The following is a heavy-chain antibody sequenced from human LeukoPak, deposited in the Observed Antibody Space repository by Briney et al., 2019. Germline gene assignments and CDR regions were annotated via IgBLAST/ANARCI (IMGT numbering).Heavy chain of an antibody. CDR2: IIKSGGST. D-gene: IGHD2-8*01. V-gene: IGHV3-20*04. CDR1: GFTFSSYW. J-gene: IGHJ4*02. Sequence: GGSLRLSCAASGFTFSSYWMTWVRQAPGKGLEWVSGIIKSGGSTGYADSVNGRFTISRDNAKNSLYLQMNSLRVDDTALYYCVRGHNGGPFDHWGQGTPVTVTS. CDR3: VRGHNGGPFDH.